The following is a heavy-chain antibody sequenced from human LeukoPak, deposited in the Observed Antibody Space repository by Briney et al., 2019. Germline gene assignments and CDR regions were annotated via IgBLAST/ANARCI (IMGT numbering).Heavy chain of an antibody. D-gene: IGHD3-22*01. J-gene: IGHJ4*02. CDR3: ARGKELTDYYDSSGLDY. Sequence: SETLSLTCAVYGGSFSGYYWSWIRQPPGKGLEWIGEINHSGSTNYNPSLKSRVTMSVDTSKNQFSLKLSSVTAADTAVYYCARGKELTDYYDSSGLDYWGQGTLVTVSS. CDR2: INHSGST. V-gene: IGHV4-34*01. CDR1: GGSFSGYY.